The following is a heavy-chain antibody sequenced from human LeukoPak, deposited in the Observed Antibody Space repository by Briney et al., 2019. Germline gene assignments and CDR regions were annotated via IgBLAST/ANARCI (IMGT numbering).Heavy chain of an antibody. V-gene: IGHV1-69*01. D-gene: IGHD3-10*01. Sequence: SVKVSCKASGGTFISYAISWVRQAPGQGLEWMGGIIPIFGTANYAQKFQGRVTITADESTSTAYMELSRLRSDDTAVYYCASSKRGVSSIEYWGQGTLVTVSS. J-gene: IGHJ4*02. CDR2: IIPIFGTA. CDR3: ASSKRGVSSIEY. CDR1: GGTFISYA.